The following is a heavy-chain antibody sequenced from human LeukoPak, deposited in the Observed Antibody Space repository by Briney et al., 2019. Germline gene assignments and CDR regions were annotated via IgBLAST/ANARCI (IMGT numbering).Heavy chain of an antibody. CDR1: GGSFSGYY. CDR2: INHSGST. CDR3: ARGPDTAMANVYYYYYYYMDV. V-gene: IGHV4-34*01. Sequence: PSETLSLTCAVYGGSFSGYYWSWIRQPPGKGLEWIGEINHSGSTNYNPSLKSRVTISVDTSKNQFSLKLSSVTAADTAVYYCARGPDTAMANVYYYYYYYMDVWGKGTTVTVSS. D-gene: IGHD5-18*01. J-gene: IGHJ6*03.